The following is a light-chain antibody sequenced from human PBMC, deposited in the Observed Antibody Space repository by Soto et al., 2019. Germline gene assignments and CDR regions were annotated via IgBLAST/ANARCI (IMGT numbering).Light chain of an antibody. CDR2: EVS. J-gene: IGLJ1*01. CDR3: SSYAGSNNLGV. Sequence: QPVLTQPPSASGSPGQSVTISCTGTSSDVGGYNYVSWYQQHPGKAPKLMIYEVSKRPSGVPDRFSGSKSGNTASLTGSVLQAEDEADYYCSSYAGSNNLGVFGTGTKVTVL. CDR1: SSDVGGYNY. V-gene: IGLV2-8*01.